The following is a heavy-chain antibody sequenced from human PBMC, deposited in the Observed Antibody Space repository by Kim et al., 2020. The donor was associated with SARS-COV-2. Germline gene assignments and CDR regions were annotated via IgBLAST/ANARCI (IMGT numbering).Heavy chain of an antibody. CDR2: ISGSGGST. V-gene: IGHV3-23*01. CDR1: GFTFSSFA. J-gene: IGHJ4*02. D-gene: IGHD6-25*01. Sequence: GGSLRLSCAASGFTFSSFAMSWVRQAPGKGLEWVSCISGSGGSTYYADSVKGRFTISRDNSKNTLYLQMNSLRAEDTAVDYCAKGYSSGYYGIFDYWGQGALVTVSS. CDR3: AKGYSSGYYGIFDY.